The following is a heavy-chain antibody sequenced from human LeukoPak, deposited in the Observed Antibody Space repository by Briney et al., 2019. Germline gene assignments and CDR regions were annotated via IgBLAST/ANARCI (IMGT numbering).Heavy chain of an antibody. D-gene: IGHD6-13*01. Sequence: SETLSLTCTVYGGSISSYYWSWIRQPPGQGMEWIGYIYYSGSTNYNPSLKSRVTISVDTSKNQFSLKLSSVTAADTAVYYCAAGGSSWYYDSSVWFDPWGQGTLVTVSS. J-gene: IGHJ5*02. CDR1: GGSISSYY. V-gene: IGHV4-59*08. CDR3: AAGGSSWYYDSSVWFDP. CDR2: IYYSGST.